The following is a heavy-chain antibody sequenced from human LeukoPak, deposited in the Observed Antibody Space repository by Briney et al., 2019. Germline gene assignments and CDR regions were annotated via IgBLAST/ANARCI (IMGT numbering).Heavy chain of an antibody. CDR2: ISGSGGGT. CDR3: AREYYDILTGLRDWFDP. CDR1: GFTFTSYA. V-gene: IGHV3-23*01. D-gene: IGHD3-9*01. J-gene: IGHJ5*02. Sequence: GGSLRLSCAASGFTFTSYAMSWVRQAPGKGLEWVSGISGSGGGTYYADSVKGRFTISRDNSKNTLYLQMNSLRAEDTAVYYCAREYYDILTGLRDWFDPWGQGTLVTVSS.